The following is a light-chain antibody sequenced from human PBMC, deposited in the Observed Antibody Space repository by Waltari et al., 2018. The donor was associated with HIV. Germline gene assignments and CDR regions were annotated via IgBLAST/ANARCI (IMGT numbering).Light chain of an antibody. J-gene: IGKJ4*01. CDR2: DVS. CDR3: QQRIDWPLT. Sequence: EIVLTQSPATLSVSPGERATLSCRASRSVGTFLAWYQQKLGQAPRLLIYDVSNRATGSPARFSGSGSETDFTLTINGLEPEDFATYYCQQRIDWPLTFGGGTKVDI. CDR1: RSVGTF. V-gene: IGKV3-11*01.